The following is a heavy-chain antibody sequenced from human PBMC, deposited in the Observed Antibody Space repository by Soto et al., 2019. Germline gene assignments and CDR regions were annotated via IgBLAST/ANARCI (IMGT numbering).Heavy chain of an antibody. Sequence: TGGSLRLSCAASGFTFSSYGMHWVRQAPGKGLEWVAVISYDGSNKYYADSVKGRFTISRDNSKNTLYLQMNSLRAEDTAVYYCAKESIYCSGGSCYYYGMYVWGQGTTVTVSS. J-gene: IGHJ6*02. CDR2: ISYDGSNK. CDR1: GFTFSSYG. V-gene: IGHV3-30*18. D-gene: IGHD2-15*01. CDR3: AKESIYCSGGSCYYYGMYV.